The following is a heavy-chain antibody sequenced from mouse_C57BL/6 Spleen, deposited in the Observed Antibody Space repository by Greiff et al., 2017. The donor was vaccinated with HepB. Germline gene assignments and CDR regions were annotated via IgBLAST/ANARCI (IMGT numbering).Heavy chain of an antibody. J-gene: IGHJ2*01. Sequence: VQLQQPGAELVMPGASVKLSCKASGYTFTSYWMHWVKQRPGQGLEWIGEIDPSDSYTNYNQKFKGKSTLTVDKSSSTAYMQLSSLTSEDSAVYYCARRGGTVVAGFDYWGQGTTLTVSS. CDR1: GYTFTSYW. CDR3: ARRGGTVVAGFDY. CDR2: IDPSDSYT. V-gene: IGHV1-69*01. D-gene: IGHD1-1*01.